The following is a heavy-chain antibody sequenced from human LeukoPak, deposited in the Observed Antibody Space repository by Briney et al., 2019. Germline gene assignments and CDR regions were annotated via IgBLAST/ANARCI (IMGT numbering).Heavy chain of an antibody. CDR2: ISGSGGST. V-gene: IGHV3-23*01. D-gene: IGHD3-16*01. Sequence: GGSLRLSCAASGFTFSSYAMSWVRQAPGKGLERVSAISGSGGSTYYAGSVKGRFTISRDNSKNTLYLQMNSLRAEDTAVYYCAPPAASLYHYWGQGTLVTVSS. J-gene: IGHJ4*02. CDR3: APPAASLYHY. CDR1: GFTFSSYA.